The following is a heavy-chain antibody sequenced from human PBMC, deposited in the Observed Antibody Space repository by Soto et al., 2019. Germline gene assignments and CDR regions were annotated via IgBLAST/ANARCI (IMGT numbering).Heavy chain of an antibody. CDR1: GGTFSSYA. D-gene: IGHD6-13*01. V-gene: IGHV1-69*13. CDR3: ARDKSAAAGMFDY. CDR2: IIPIFGTA. J-gene: IGHJ4*02. Sequence: SVKVSCKASGGTFSSYAISWVRQAPGQGLEWMGGIIPIFGTANYAQKFQGRVTITADESTSTAYMELSSLRSEDTAVYYCARDKSAAAGMFDYWGQGTLVTVSS.